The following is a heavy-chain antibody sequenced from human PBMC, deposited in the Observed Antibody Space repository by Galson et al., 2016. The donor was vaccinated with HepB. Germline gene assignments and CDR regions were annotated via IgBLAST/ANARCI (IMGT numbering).Heavy chain of an antibody. V-gene: IGHV3-7*01. CDR2: IKQDGSEK. Sequence: SLRLSCAASGFTFSTYWMSWVRQAPGKGLEWVANIKQDGSEKDYVDSVKGRFTISRDNAKNSLYLQMNSLRAEDTAVYYCVSRRHIAADGVDWGQGILVTV. CDR1: GFTFSTYW. J-gene: IGHJ4*02. CDR3: VSRRHIAADGVD. D-gene: IGHD6-13*01.